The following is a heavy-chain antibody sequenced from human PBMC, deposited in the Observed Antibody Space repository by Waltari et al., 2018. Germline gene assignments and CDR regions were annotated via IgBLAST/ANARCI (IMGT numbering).Heavy chain of an antibody. CDR3: ARDGWFGDLSYGFEKCYFDY. CDR1: GFTFSTYS. Sequence: QVQLVESGGDVVQPGTSLRLSCAGSGFTFSTYSIHWVRQAPGKGLDWVAVISFDGNRKYYAGSGKVRFTISRDNSWSMLYLRMSSLRAEDTAVYYCARDGWFGDLSYGFEKCYFDYWGQGTLVTVSS. D-gene: IGHD3-10*01. V-gene: IGHV3-30*15. J-gene: IGHJ4*02. CDR2: ISFDGNRK.